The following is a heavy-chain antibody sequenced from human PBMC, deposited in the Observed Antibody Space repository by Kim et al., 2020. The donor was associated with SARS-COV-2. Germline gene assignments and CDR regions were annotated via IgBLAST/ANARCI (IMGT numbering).Heavy chain of an antibody. CDR1: GYTFTSYA. Sequence: ASVKVSCKASGYTFTSYAMNWVRQAPGQGLEWMGWINTNTGNPTYAQGFTGRFVFSLDTSVSTAYLQISSLKAEDTAVYYCARAPELNALWFGELLLTWFDPWGQGTLVTVSS. J-gene: IGHJ5*02. V-gene: IGHV7-4-1*02. D-gene: IGHD3-10*01. CDR2: INTNTGNP. CDR3: ARAPELNALWFGELLLTWFDP.